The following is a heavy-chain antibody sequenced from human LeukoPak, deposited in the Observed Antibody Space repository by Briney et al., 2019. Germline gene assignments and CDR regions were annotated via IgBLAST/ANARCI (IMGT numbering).Heavy chain of an antibody. Sequence: SQTLSLTCVISGDSVSSNSAAWNWIRQSPSRGLEWLGRTYYRSKWYNDYALSVRSRITINPDTSKNQFSLQLNSVTPDDTAVYYCARGSQYYYDSSGSDYWGQGTLVTVSS. D-gene: IGHD3-22*01. CDR3: ARGSQYYYDSSGSDY. CDR2: TYYRSKWYN. J-gene: IGHJ4*02. CDR1: GDSVSSNSAA. V-gene: IGHV6-1*01.